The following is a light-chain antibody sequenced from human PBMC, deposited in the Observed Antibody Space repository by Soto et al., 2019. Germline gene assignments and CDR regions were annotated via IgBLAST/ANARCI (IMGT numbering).Light chain of an antibody. J-gene: IGKJ1*01. CDR2: GAS. V-gene: IGKV3-20*01. CDR1: QSVNSNY. Sequence: EIVLTQSPGTLSLSPGERATLSCRASQSVNSNYVAWYQQKPGHGPRVLMYGASSRATGIPDRFSGSGSGKDFTLTISRLETEDFAVYYCQQYDSPPRTFGQGTKVEIK. CDR3: QQYDSPPRT.